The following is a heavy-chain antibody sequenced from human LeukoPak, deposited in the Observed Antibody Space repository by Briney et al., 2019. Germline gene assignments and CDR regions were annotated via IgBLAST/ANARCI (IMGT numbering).Heavy chain of an antibody. CDR2: ISHDGSTK. D-gene: IGHD1-26*01. Sequence: GGSLRLSCAASGFTFSPHAMHWVRQAPGKGLEWVAVISHDGSTKYYADSVKGRFTISRDNSKNTLFLQMNSLRPEDTAVYYCAKDDGGVGATPVSWGQGTLVTVSS. J-gene: IGHJ4*02. V-gene: IGHV3-30-3*01. CDR3: AKDDGGVGATPVS. CDR1: GFTFSPHA.